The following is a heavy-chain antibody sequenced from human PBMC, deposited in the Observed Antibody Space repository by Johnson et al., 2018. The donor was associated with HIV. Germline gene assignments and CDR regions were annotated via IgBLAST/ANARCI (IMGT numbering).Heavy chain of an antibody. CDR2: INWNGDTT. J-gene: IGHJ3*02. CDR3: ARDRRISREGYCSGGSCYPYIAYSDAFDI. Sequence: QVQLVESGGGVVQPGRSLRLSCAASGFTFSSYAMHWVRQAPGKGLQWVSGINWNGDTTTYADSVKGRFPVSRDNSETTPYLQMNSLRVEDTAVYYCARDRRISREGYCSGGSCYPYIAYSDAFDIWGQGTMVTVSS. CDR1: GFTFSSYA. V-gene: IGHV3-30*14. D-gene: IGHD2-15*01.